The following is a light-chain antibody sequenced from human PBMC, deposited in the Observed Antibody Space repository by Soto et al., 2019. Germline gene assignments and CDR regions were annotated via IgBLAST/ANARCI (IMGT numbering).Light chain of an antibody. CDR2: GAS. Sequence: TQSPSALSASVGDRATITCRASQSVRTNLAWYQQRPGQAPRLLIYGASSRATGIPDRFSGSGSGTDFTLTISRLEPEDFAVYYCQQYGTSRITFGQGTRLEIK. V-gene: IGKV3-20*01. CDR3: QQYGTSRIT. CDR1: QSVRTN. J-gene: IGKJ5*01.